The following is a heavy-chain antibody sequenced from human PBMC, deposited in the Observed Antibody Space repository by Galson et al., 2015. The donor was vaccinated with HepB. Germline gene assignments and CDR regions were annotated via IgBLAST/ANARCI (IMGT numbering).Heavy chain of an antibody. V-gene: IGHV7-4-1*02. D-gene: IGHD3-10*01. Sequence: SVKVSCKASGYTFTSYAMNWVRQAPGQGLEWMGWINTNTGNPTYAQGLTGRFVFSLDTSVSAAYLQISSLKAEDTAVYYCARPMVQARSYYYMDVWGKGTTVTVSS. J-gene: IGHJ6*03. CDR3: ARPMVQARSYYYMDV. CDR2: INTNTGNP. CDR1: GYTFTSYA.